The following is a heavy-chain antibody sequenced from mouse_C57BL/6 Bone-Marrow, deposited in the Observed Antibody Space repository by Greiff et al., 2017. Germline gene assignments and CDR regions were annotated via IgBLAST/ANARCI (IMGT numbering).Heavy chain of an antibody. V-gene: IGHV1-59*01. CDR3: ARLGYYGSSYSYYAMDY. CDR2: IDPSDSYT. CDR1: GYTFTSYW. Sequence: QVQLQQPGAELVRPGTSVKLSCKASGYTFTSYWMHWVKQRPGQGLEWIGVIDPSDSYTNYNQKFKGKATLTVDTSSSTAYMQLSSLSSEVSAVYYGARLGYYGSSYSYYAMDYWGQGTSVTVSS. D-gene: IGHD1-1*01. J-gene: IGHJ4*01.